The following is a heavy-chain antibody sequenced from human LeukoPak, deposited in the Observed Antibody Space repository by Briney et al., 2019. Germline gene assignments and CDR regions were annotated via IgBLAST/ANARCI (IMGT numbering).Heavy chain of an antibody. CDR3: VRGDYVWGSYRYFPSGLYFDY. J-gene: IGHJ4*02. Sequence: PSETLSLTCAVYGGSFSGYYCSWIRQPPGKGLEWIGEINHSGSTNYNPSLKSRVTISVDTSKNQFSLKLSSVTAADTAVYYCVRGDYVWGSYRYFPSGLYFDYWGQGTLVTVSS. CDR1: GGSFSGYY. V-gene: IGHV4-34*01. D-gene: IGHD3-16*02. CDR2: INHSGST.